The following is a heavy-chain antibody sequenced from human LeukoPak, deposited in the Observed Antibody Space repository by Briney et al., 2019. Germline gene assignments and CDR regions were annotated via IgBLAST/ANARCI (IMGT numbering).Heavy chain of an antibody. CDR1: GFTFSSYL. CDR2: INPDGSQT. Sequence: GGSLRLSCAASGFTFSSYLMNWVRQAPGKGLEWVALINPDGSQTHYVDSVKGRFTISRDNAKNSLYLQMNSLRAEDTAVYYCARDRGFGQADVWGKGTTVTVSS. CDR3: ARDRGFGQADV. V-gene: IGHV3-7*01. D-gene: IGHD3-10*01. J-gene: IGHJ6*04.